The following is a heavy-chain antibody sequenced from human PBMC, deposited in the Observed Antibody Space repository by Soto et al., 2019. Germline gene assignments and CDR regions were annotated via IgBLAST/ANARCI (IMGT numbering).Heavy chain of an antibody. J-gene: IGHJ4*02. CDR2: ISYDGTNK. D-gene: IGHD6-6*01. V-gene: IGHV3-30*03. Sequence: GGSLRLSCAASGFTFSNYGIHWVRQAPGKGLEWVAVISYDGTNKYYADSVKGRFTISRDNSKNTLYLQMNSLRPEDTAVYYCATERERLRARPVSELDYWGQGTLVTVSS. CDR1: GFTFSNYG. CDR3: ATERERLRARPVSELDY.